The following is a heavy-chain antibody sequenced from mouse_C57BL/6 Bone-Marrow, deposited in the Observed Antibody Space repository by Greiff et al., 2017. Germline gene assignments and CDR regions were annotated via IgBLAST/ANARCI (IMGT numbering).Heavy chain of an antibody. J-gene: IGHJ4*01. CDR2: IWRGGST. D-gene: IGHD1-1*01. CDR1: GFSLTSYG. Sequence: QVQLQQSGPGLVQPSPSLSITCTASGFSLTSYGVHWVRQSPGKGLEWLGVIWRGGSTDYNAAFMSRLSITKDNSKSQVFFKMNSLQADDTSIYYCANPAYCYGSNSSYAMDYWGQGTSVTVSS. V-gene: IGHV2-5*01. CDR3: ANPAYCYGSNSSYAMDY.